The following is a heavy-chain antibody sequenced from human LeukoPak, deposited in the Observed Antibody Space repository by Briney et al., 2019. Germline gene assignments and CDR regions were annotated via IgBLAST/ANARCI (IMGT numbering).Heavy chain of an antibody. D-gene: IGHD4-17*01. V-gene: IGHV1-69*04. CDR3: ARDRGTPFDYGDYGLY. CDR2: IIPIFGIA. CDR1: GGTFSSYA. J-gene: IGHJ4*02. Sequence: SVKVSCKASGGTFSSYAISWVRQAPGQGLEWMGRIIPIFGIANYAQKLQGRVTMTTDTSTSTAYMELRSLRSDDTAVYYCARDRGTPFDYGDYGLYWGQGTLVTVSS.